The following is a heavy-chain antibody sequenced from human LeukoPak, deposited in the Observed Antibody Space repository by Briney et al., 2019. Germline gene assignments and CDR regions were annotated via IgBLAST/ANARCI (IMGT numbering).Heavy chain of an antibody. J-gene: IGHJ4*02. CDR2: ISSSSSTI. V-gene: IGHV3-48*01. D-gene: IGHD5-24*01. CDR3: ARDPPGSEMATMPFDY. CDR1: GFTFSSYS. Sequence: GGSLRLSCAASGFTFSSYSMNWVRQAPGKALEWASYISSSSSTIYYAASVQGRFTISRDNAKSSLYLQMNSLRAEDTAVYYCARDPPGSEMATMPFDYWGQGTLVTVSS.